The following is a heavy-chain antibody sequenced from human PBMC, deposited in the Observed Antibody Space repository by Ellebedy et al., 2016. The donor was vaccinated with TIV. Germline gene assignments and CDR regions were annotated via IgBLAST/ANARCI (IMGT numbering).Heavy chain of an antibody. V-gene: IGHV4-39*01. Sequence: MPSETLSLTCTVSGGSISSSSYYWGWIRQPPGKGLEWIGSIYFSGSTYYNPSLKSRVTTSVDTSKNQFSLKLSSVTAADTAVYFCARWIVVAGGFDYWGQGTLVTVSS. CDR3: ARWIVVAGGFDY. CDR2: IYFSGST. J-gene: IGHJ4*02. D-gene: IGHD6-19*01. CDR1: GGSISSSSYY.